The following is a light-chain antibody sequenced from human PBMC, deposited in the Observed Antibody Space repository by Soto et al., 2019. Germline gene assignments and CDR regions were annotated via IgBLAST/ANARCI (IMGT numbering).Light chain of an antibody. Sequence: ERGMTQSPATLSVSPGERAPLSCRASQSISSNLAWYQQKPGQAPRLLIYGASTRATGIPATFSGSGSGTEFTLTISSLQSEDFAVYYCQQYNNWPFTFGPGTKVDIK. J-gene: IGKJ3*01. CDR3: QQYNNWPFT. V-gene: IGKV3-15*01. CDR1: QSISSN. CDR2: GAS.